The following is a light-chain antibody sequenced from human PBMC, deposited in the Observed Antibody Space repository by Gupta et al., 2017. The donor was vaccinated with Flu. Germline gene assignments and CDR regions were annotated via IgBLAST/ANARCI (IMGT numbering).Light chain of an antibody. CDR1: QSISSW. J-gene: IGKJ4*02. V-gene: IGKV1-5*03. CDR3: QQYNNYPLT. Sequence: EIRLTHSPSTLSASVGEKVTITCRASQSISSWLAWYQQKPGKAPKLLIYKASSLESGVPSRFSGSGSGTEFTLTISSLQPDDFAIYYCQQYNNYPLTFGEGTKVEIK. CDR2: KAS.